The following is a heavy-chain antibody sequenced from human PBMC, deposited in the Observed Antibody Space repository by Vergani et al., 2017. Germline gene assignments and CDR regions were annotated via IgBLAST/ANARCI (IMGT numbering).Heavy chain of an antibody. Sequence: QVQLQESGPGLVKPSQTLSLTCTVSGGSISSGGFYWSWIRQHPGKGLEWIGYIHYIGNTYYNPSLKSRVTISVDTSKNQFSLKLSAVTAADTAVYYCARGVVVWGHSXFDYWGQGTLVTVSS. J-gene: IGHJ4*02. CDR3: ARGVVVWGHSXFDY. CDR2: IHYIGNT. CDR1: GGSISSGGFY. D-gene: IGHD3-16*01. V-gene: IGHV4-31*03.